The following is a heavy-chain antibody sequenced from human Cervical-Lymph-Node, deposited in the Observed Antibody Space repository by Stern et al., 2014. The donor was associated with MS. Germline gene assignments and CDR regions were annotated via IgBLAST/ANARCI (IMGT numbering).Heavy chain of an antibody. D-gene: IGHD5-12*01. J-gene: IGHJ4*02. V-gene: IGHV1-3*01. Sequence: MQLVESGAEVKKPGSSVKVSCKASGYTFNSYPMHWVRQAPGQRLEWMGLINGGDGSTKYSQKFQGRVTITRDTSATTAYMELSSLKSEDTAVYYCAREGWLPTPDYWGQGTLVTVSS. CDR1: GYTFNSYP. CDR3: AREGWLPTPDY. CDR2: INGGDGST.